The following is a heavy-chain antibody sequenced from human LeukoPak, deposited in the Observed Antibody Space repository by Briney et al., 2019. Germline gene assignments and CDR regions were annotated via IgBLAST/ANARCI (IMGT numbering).Heavy chain of an antibody. J-gene: IGHJ4*02. CDR2: ISDSSAM. CDR3: ARDSAGAFDY. D-gene: IGHD1-26*01. Sequence: GGSLRLSCAASGFTFSTYSMKWVRQAPGKGLEWVSYISDSSAMYYADSVKGRFTISRDNAKNSLYLQMNSLRAEDTAVYYCARDSAGAFDYWGQGTLVTVSS. CDR1: GFTFSTYS. V-gene: IGHV3-48*01.